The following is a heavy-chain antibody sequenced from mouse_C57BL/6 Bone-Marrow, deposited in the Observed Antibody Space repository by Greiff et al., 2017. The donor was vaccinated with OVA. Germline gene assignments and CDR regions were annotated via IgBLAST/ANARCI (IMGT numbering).Heavy chain of an antibody. J-gene: IGHJ2*01. V-gene: IGHV5-16*01. CDR3: ARGGIYYDYDGYFDY. D-gene: IGHD2-4*01. CDR2: INYDGSST. Sequence: EVQVVESEGGLVQPGSSMKLSCTASGFTFSDYYMAWVRQVPEKGLEWVANINYDGSSTYYLDSLKSRFIISRDNAKNILYLQMSSLKSEDTATYYCARGGIYYDYDGYFDYWGQGTTLTVSS. CDR1: GFTFSDYY.